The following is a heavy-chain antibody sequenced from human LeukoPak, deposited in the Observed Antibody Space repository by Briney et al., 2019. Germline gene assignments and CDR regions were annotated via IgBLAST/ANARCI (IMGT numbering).Heavy chain of an antibody. Sequence: GSSVKVSCKASGGTFSSYTISWVRQAPGQGLEWMGRIIPILGIANYAQKFQGRVTITADKSTSTAYMELSSLSSEDTAVYYCARETAEYNLLWYFDYWGQGTLVTVSS. CDR3: ARETAEYNLLWYFDY. V-gene: IGHV1-69*04. CDR2: IIPILGIA. CDR1: GGTFSSYT. J-gene: IGHJ4*02. D-gene: IGHD1-1*01.